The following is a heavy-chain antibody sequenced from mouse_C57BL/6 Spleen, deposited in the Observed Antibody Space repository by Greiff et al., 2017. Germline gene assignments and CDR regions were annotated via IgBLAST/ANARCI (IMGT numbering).Heavy chain of an antibody. CDR1: GYTFTSYW. Sequence: QVQLKQPGAELVKPGASVKMSCKASGYTFTSYWITWVKQRPGQGLEWIGDIYPGSGSTNYNAKFKSKATLTVDTSSSTAYMQLSSLTSEDSAVYYCARGATPYWYAMDYWGQGTSVTVSS. V-gene: IGHV1-55*01. J-gene: IGHJ4*01. CDR3: ARGATPYWYAMDY. D-gene: IGHD3-1*01. CDR2: IYPGSGST.